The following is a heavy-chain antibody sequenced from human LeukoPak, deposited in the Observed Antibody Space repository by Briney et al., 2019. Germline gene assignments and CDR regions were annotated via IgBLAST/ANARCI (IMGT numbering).Heavy chain of an antibody. Sequence: GGSLRLSCAASGFTFSTFAMIWVRQPPGKGLEWVSGISSDGAAFYPDSVKGRFTISRDNSKNTLYLQMNSLGVADTAIYYCAKEIAAIGLPAVDYWGQGTLVTVSS. J-gene: IGHJ4*02. D-gene: IGHD6-13*01. V-gene: IGHV3-23*01. CDR1: GFTFSTFA. CDR3: AKEIAAIGLPAVDY. CDR2: ISSDGAA.